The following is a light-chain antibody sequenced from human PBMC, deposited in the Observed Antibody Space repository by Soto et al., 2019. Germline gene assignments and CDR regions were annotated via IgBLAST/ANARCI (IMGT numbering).Light chain of an antibody. CDR3: CSYTSSTSVV. J-gene: IGLJ1*01. CDR2: DVN. Sequence: QSVLAQPASVSGSPGQSITISCTGTSSDVGAYNFVTWYQQHPGKAPKLIIYDVNSRPSGVSDRFSGSKSGNTASLTISGLQAEDEADYHCCSYTSSTSVVFGTATKLTVL. CDR1: SSDVGAYNF. V-gene: IGLV2-14*03.